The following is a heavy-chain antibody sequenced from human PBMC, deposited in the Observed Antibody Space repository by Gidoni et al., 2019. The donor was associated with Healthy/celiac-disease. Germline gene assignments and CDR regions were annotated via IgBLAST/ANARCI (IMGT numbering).Heavy chain of an antibody. CDR2: ISGSGGST. Sequence: EVQLLESGGGLVQPGGSLRLSCAASGFTFSSSAMSWVRQAPGKGREWVSAISGSGGSTYYADSVKGRFTISRDNSKNTLYLQMNSLRAEDTAVYYCAKSSGYDHAEYFQHWGQGTLVTVSS. J-gene: IGHJ1*01. V-gene: IGHV3-23*01. D-gene: IGHD5-12*01. CDR3: AKSSGYDHAEYFQH. CDR1: GFTFSSSA.